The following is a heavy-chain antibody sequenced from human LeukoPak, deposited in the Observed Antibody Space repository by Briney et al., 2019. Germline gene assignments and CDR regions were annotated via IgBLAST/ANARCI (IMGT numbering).Heavy chain of an antibody. CDR3: ARAYYNGWIPFHDY. V-gene: IGHV1-8*01. J-gene: IGHJ4*02. Sequence: GASVKVSCKASGYTFTSYDINWVRQATGQGLEWMGWMNPNSGNTGYAQKIQGRVTMTRNTSISTAYMELSSLRSEDTAVYYCARAYYNGWIPFHDYWGQGTLVTVSS. CDR1: GYTFTSYD. D-gene: IGHD3-10*01. CDR2: MNPNSGNT.